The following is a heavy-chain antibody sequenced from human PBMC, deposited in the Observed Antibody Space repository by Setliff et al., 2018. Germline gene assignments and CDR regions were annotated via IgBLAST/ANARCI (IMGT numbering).Heavy chain of an antibody. Sequence: GGSLRLSCAASEFRFSIYGMHWVRQAPGKGLECVAFIRYDGSNKYYADSVKGRFTISRDNSKNTLYLQMNSLRAEDTAEYYCARGVVVVVAATSNYFDPWGQGTLVTVSS. D-gene: IGHD2-15*01. V-gene: IGHV3-30*02. CDR2: IRYDGSNK. CDR1: EFRFSIYG. J-gene: IGHJ5*02. CDR3: ARGVVVVVAATSNYFDP.